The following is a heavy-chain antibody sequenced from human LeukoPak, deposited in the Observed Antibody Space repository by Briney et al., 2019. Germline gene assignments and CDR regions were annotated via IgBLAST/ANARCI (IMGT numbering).Heavy chain of an antibody. J-gene: IGHJ4*02. Sequence: GGSLRLSCAASGFTFSNVLMNWVRQAPGKGLEWLGRIKKKTEGETTDYAAPVKGRFTISRDDSKNTLYLQMDSLNTDDTAVYYCTTRLLTTNDYWGQGTLVTVSS. V-gene: IGHV3-15*01. CDR1: GFTFSNVL. CDR2: IKKKTEGETT. CDR3: TTRLLTTNDY. D-gene: IGHD3-9*01.